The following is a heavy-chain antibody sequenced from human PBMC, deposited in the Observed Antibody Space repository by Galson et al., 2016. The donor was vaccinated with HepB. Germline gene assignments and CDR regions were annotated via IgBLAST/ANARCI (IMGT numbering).Heavy chain of an antibody. Sequence: PALVKPTQTLTLTCTFSGFSLTASGVGVGWVRQSPGKALEWLALIYFDDEKRYSPSPKSRLTITKDTSKNQVVLTMTNMDPVDTAVYYCARGVGWLQRLRYFELWGRGTLITVSS. CDR3: ARGVGWLQRLRYFEL. J-gene: IGHJ2*01. V-gene: IGHV2-5*02. CDR2: IYFDDEK. CDR1: GFSLTASGVG. D-gene: IGHD5-24*01.